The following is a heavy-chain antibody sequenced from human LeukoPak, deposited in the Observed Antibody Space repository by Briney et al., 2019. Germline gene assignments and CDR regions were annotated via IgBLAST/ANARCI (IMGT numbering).Heavy chain of an antibody. Sequence: PGGSLRLSCAASGFTFSSYAVHWVRQAPGKGLEWVAVISYDGSNKYYGDSVKGRFTICRDNSKNTLYLQMNNLRAEDTAVYYCARALIPTSSITIHYYYYYGMDIWGQGTTVTVSS. CDR2: ISYDGSNK. V-gene: IGHV3-30*04. CDR3: ARALIPTSSITIHYYYYYGMDI. CDR1: GFTFSSYA. J-gene: IGHJ6*02. D-gene: IGHD3-10*01.